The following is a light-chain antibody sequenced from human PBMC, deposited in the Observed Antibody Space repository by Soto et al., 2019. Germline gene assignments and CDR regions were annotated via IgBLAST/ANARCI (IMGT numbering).Light chain of an antibody. CDR1: QSVSSY. J-gene: IGKJ1*01. CDR2: DAS. V-gene: IGKV3-11*01. CDR3: QHYGYSQWT. Sequence: EIVLTQSPATLSLSPGERATLSCRASQSVSSYLAWYQQKPGQAPRLLIYDASNRATGIPARFSGSGSGTDFTLTISSLEPEDSAVYFCQHYGYSQWTFGQGTKVEIK.